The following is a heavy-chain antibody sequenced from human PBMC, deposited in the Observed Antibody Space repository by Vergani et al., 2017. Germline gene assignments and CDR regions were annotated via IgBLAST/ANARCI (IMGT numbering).Heavy chain of an antibody. CDR3: ARVLVAGVRVGYFDY. V-gene: IGHV1-69*01. D-gene: IGHD2-2*01. Sequence: QVQLVQSGAEVKKPGSSVKVSCKASGGTFSSYAISWVRQAPGQGLEWMGGSIPIFGTANYAQKFQGRVTITADESTSTAYMELSSLRSEDTAVYYCARVLVAGVRVGYFDYWGQGTLVTVSS. CDR1: GGTFSSYA. CDR2: SIPIFGTA. J-gene: IGHJ4*02.